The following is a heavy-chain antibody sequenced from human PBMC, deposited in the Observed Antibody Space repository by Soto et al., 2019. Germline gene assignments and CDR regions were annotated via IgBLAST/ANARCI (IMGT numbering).Heavy chain of an antibody. CDR3: ARSTIEYYMDV. J-gene: IGHJ6*03. D-gene: IGHD2-15*01. CDR1: GFTFSSYW. Sequence: GGSLRLSCAASGFTFSSYWMHWVRQAPGKGLVWVSRINSDGSSTSYADSVKGRFTISRDNAKNTLYLQMNSLRAEDTAVYYCARSTIEYYMDVWGKGTTVTVSS. CDR2: INSDGSST. V-gene: IGHV3-74*01.